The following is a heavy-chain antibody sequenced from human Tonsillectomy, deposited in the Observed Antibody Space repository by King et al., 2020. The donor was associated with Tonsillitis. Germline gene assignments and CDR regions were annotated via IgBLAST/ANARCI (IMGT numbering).Heavy chain of an antibody. CDR1: GFTFSNYA. V-gene: IGHV3-23*04. J-gene: IGHJ4*01. D-gene: IGHD4-11*01. CDR3: AKDLMTTVTSLNSAAIGH. CDR2: VSGSGCST. Sequence: VQLVESGGGSVQPGGSLRLSCAASGFTFSNYAMNWVRQAPGKGLEWVSGVSGSGCSTYYADSVKGRFTVSRDNSKNTLFLQMNSPRAEDKAVYYCAKDLMTTVTSLNSAAIGHWGQGTLVTVSS.